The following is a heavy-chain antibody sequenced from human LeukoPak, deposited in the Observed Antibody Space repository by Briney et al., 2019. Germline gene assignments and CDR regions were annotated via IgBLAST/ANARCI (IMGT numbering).Heavy chain of an antibody. CDR1: GFTFSSYG. CDR2: IRYDGSNK. V-gene: IGHV3-30*02. J-gene: IGHJ4*02. D-gene: IGHD3-3*01. Sequence: GGSLRLSCAASGFTFSSYGMHWVRQAPGKGLEWVAFIRYDGSNKYYADSVKGRFTISRDNSKNTLYLQMNSLRAEDTAVYYCAKDPLPYDFWSGYYTGYGVTQIDYWGQGTLVTVSS. CDR3: AKDPLPYDFWSGYYTGYGVTQIDY.